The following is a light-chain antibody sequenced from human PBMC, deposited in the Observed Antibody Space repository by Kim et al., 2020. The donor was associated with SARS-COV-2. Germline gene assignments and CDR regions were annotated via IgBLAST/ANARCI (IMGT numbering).Light chain of an antibody. CDR1: TGAGTSCQH. CDR2: GAS. V-gene: IGLV7-46*01. CDR3: LLYYDGYRI. Sequence: PAGTMPLTCGSRTGAGTSCQHPYWVQQEPAQAPRTMIYGASHQHSWKPARLSGSVLGGKAALTLAGALAEDEAEYYCLLYYDGYRIFGGGTQLTVL. J-gene: IGLJ2*01.